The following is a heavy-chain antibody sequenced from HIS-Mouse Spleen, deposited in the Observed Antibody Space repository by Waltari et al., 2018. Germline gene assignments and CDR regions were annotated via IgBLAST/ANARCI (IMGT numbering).Heavy chain of an antibody. J-gene: IGHJ6*02. CDR2: ISYDGSNK. Sequence: VQPGRSLRLSCVASGFTFSSYAMHWARQAPGKGLEWVAVISYDGSNKYYADSVKGRFTISRDNSKNTLYLQMNSLRAEDTAVYYCARDAPSSWYYYYYGMDVWGQGTTVTVSS. V-gene: IGHV3-30-3*01. CDR1: GFTFSSYA. D-gene: IGHD6-13*01. CDR3: ARDAPSSWYYYYYGMDV.